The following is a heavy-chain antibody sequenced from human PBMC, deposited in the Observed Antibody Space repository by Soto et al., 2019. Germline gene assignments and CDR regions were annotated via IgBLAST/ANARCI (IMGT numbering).Heavy chain of an antibody. CDR1: GGTFSSYA. CDR2: IIPIFGTA. Sequence: QVQLVQSGAEVKKPGSSVKVSCKASGGTFSSYAISWVRQAPGQGLEWMGGIIPIFGTANYAQKFQGRVTITADESTSTAYMELSSLRSEDTAVYYCARSKGYCSGGSFLNYYYYGMDVWGQGTTVTVSS. CDR3: ARSKGYCSGGSFLNYYYYGMDV. J-gene: IGHJ6*02. D-gene: IGHD2-15*01. V-gene: IGHV1-69*01.